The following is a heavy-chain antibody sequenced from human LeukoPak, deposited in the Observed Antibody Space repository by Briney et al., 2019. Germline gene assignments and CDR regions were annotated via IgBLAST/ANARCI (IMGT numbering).Heavy chain of an antibody. Sequence: SETLSLTCTVSGGSIRSYYWSWIRQPPGEGLEWIGYIYYSGSTNYNPSLKSRVTISVDTSKNQFSLKLSSVTAADTAVYYSATTHYCSGCSCRERGVDYWGQGTLVTVSS. J-gene: IGHJ4*02. CDR3: ATTHYCSGCSCRERGVDY. CDR2: IYYSGST. CDR1: GGSIRSYY. D-gene: IGHD2-15*01. V-gene: IGHV4-59*08.